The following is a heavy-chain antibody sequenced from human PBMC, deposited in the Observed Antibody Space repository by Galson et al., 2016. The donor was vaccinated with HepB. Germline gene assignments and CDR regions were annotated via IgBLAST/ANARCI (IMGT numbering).Heavy chain of an antibody. CDR3: AGRREILGYAFDI. Sequence: QSGADVTKPGESLKISCKGSGYNFTNYWIGWVRQMPGKGLEYMGIIYPGDSDTRYSPSFQGHVTISADKSISTAYLQWSSLRASDTAIFYCAGRREILGYAFDIWGQGTMVTVSS. J-gene: IGHJ3*02. CDR2: IYPGDSDT. D-gene: IGHD3-3*01. V-gene: IGHV5-51*01. CDR1: GYNFTNYW.